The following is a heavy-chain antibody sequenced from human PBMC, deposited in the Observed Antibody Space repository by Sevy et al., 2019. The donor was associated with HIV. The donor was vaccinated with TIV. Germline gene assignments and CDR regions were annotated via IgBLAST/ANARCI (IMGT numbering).Heavy chain of an antibody. CDR2: IKSKTDGGTT. D-gene: IGHD2-21*01. CDR3: STGSPHYSTYYYYGMDV. J-gene: IGHJ6*02. Sequence: GGSLRLSCAASGFTFSNAWMSWVRQAPGKGLEWVGRIKSKTDGGTTDYAAPVKGRFTISRDDSKNTLYLQMNSLKTQDTAVYDCSTGSPHYSTYYYYGMDVWGQGTTVTVSS. CDR1: GFTFSNAW. V-gene: IGHV3-15*01.